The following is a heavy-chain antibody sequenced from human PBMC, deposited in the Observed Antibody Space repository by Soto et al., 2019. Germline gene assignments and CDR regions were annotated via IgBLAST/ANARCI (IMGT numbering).Heavy chain of an antibody. Sequence: SETLSLTCGVSGGSISSSNCWSCVRQPPGKGLEWIGEIYHSGSTNYNPSLKSRVTISVDMSKNQFSLKLSSVTAADTAVYYCARGTTCSGGCCYPGMIEYWGQGTLVTVSS. D-gene: IGHD2-15*01. V-gene: IGHV4-4*02. CDR1: GGSISSSNC. CDR3: ARGTTCSGGCCYPGMIEY. J-gene: IGHJ4*02. CDR2: IYHSGST.